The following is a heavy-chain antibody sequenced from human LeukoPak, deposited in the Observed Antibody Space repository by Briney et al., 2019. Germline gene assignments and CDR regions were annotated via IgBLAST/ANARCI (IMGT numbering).Heavy chain of an antibody. CDR2: IYYSGST. CDR3: AGYSSSWYEVWFDP. J-gene: IGHJ5*02. V-gene: IGHV4-39*07. CDR1: GGSISSSSYY. Sequence: PSETLSLTCTVSGGSISSSSYYWGWIRQPPGKGLEWIGSIYYSGSTYYNPSLKSRVTISVDTSKNQFSLKLSSVTAADTAVYYCAGYSSSWYEVWFDPWGQGTLVTVSS. D-gene: IGHD6-13*01.